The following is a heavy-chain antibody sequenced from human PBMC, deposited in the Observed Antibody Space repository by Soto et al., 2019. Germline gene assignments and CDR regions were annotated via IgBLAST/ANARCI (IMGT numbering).Heavy chain of an antibody. D-gene: IGHD6-13*01. CDR1: VGSVNSCTDY. Sequence: PSETLSLTCTVSVGSVNSCTDYWSWIRQPPGKGLEWIGYTSNSGSAKYNPSLKSRVTITTDTSTNHFSLKLTSVTAADTAVYYCARQHTGSCDYWGQGTLVTVSS. CDR3: ARQHTGSCDY. V-gene: IGHV4-61*03. J-gene: IGHJ4*02. CDR2: TSNSGSA.